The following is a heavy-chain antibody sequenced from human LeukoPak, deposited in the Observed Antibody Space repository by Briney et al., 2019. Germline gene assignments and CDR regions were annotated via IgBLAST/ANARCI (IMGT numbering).Heavy chain of an antibody. CDR2: ISYDGSNK. CDR1: GFTFSSYA. V-gene: IGHV3-30*04. D-gene: IGHD3-9*01. CDR3: ARDSYYDILTGYSPPLGFDY. J-gene: IGHJ4*02. Sequence: GRSLRLSCAASGFTFSSYAMQWVRQAPGKGLEWVAVISYDGSNKYYADSVKGRFTISRDNSKNTLYLQMNSLRAEDTAVYYCARDSYYDILTGYSPPLGFDYWGQGTLVTVSS.